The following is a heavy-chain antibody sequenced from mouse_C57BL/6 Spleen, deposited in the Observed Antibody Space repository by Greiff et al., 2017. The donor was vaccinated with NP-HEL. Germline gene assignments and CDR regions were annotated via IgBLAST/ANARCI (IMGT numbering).Heavy chain of an antibody. D-gene: IGHD1-2*01. J-gene: IGHJ4*01. CDR1: GFTFSSYT. V-gene: IGHV5-9*01. CDR2: ISGGGGNT. CDR3: ARHPHYYGAMDY. Sequence: DVKLVESGGGLVKPGGSLKLSCAASGFTFSSYTMSWVRQTPEKRLEWVATISGGGGNTYYPDSVKGRFTISRDNAKNTLYLQMSSLRSEDTALYYCARHPHYYGAMDYWGQGTSVTVSS.